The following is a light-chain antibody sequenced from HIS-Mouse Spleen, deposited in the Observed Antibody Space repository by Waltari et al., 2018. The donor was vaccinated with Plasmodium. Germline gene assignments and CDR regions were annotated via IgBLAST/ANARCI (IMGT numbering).Light chain of an antibody. CDR1: SSDVGSYNL. CDR2: EGR. J-gene: IGLJ1*01. Sequence: QSALTQPASVSGSPGQSITISCTGTSSDVGSYNLVSWYQQHPVKAPKLMIYEGRKRPSGVSNRFSGSKSGNTASLTISGLQAEDEADYYCCSYAGSSTYVFGTGTKVTVL. V-gene: IGLV2-23*01. CDR3: CSYAGSSTYV.